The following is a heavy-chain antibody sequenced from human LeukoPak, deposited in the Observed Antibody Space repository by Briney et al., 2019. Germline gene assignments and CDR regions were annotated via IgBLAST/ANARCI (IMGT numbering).Heavy chain of an antibody. D-gene: IGHD6-19*01. CDR1: GFTFSSYA. CDR2: ISSSSSYI. Sequence: PGGSLRLFYAASGFTFSSYAMSWVRQAPGKGLEWVSSISSSSSYIYYADSVKGRFTISRDNAKNSLYLQMNSLRAEDTAVYYCARERQWLVRGPSDAFDIWGQGTMVTVSS. CDR3: ARERQWLVRGPSDAFDI. J-gene: IGHJ3*02. V-gene: IGHV3-21*01.